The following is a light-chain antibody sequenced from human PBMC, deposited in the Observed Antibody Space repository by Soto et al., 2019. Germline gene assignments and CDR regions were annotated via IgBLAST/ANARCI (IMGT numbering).Light chain of an antibody. CDR2: EVN. CDR1: SSNVGGYNH. CDR3: SSFAGSSHFL. V-gene: IGLV2-23*02. J-gene: IGLJ1*01. Sequence: QSVLTQPASVSGSPGQSVTIPCTGTSSNVGGYNHVSWYQQHPGKAPKRMIYEVNKRPSGVSNRFSGSKSGDTASLTISGLQAEDEADYYCSSFAGSSHFLFGTGTKLTVL.